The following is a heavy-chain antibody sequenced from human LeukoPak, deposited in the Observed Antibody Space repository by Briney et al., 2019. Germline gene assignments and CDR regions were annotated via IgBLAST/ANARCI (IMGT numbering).Heavy chain of an antibody. J-gene: IGHJ5*02. V-gene: IGHV1-8*01. D-gene: IGHD1-14*01. Sequence: ASVKVSRKTSRYPFTTFEINWVRQAAGQGREWRGWVHPNSGNTAYSQKFQGRVTMTRDTSISTAYMELSSLRSDDTAVYFCARGPRNDPWGQGTLVTVSS. CDR3: ARGPRNDP. CDR2: VHPNSGNT. CDR1: RYPFTTFE.